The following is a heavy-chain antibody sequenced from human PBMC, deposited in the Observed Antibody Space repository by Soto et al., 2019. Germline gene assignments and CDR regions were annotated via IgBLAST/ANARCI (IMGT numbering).Heavy chain of an antibody. Sequence: DVQLVESGGGLVQPGGSLRLSCAASGFAVSSNDMNWVRQAPGKGLEWVSLISSGGSTYYADSVKGRFTISRDTYKNPWYLQMSRLRIEDKAVYYCATSGSSPCFCSWGQVNLVTLSS. CDR2: ISSGGST. CDR3: ATSGSSPCFCS. V-gene: IGHV3-66*01. J-gene: IGHJ5*02. D-gene: IGHD1-26*01. CDR1: GFAVSSND.